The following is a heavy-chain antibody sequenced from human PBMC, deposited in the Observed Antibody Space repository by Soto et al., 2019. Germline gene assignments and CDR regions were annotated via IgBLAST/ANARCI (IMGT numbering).Heavy chain of an antibody. J-gene: IGHJ6*02. CDR3: ARDHVDIVATGPNCSGGSCYPYYYYVMDV. CDR1: GYTFTGYY. V-gene: IGHV1-2*04. D-gene: IGHD2-15*01. Sequence: ASVKVSCKASGYTFTGYYMHWVRQAPGQGLEWMGWINPNSGGTNYAQEFQGWVTMTRDTSISTAYMELSRLRSDDTAVYYCARDHVDIVATGPNCSGGSCYPYYYYVMDVWGQGTTVTGSS. CDR2: INPNSGGT.